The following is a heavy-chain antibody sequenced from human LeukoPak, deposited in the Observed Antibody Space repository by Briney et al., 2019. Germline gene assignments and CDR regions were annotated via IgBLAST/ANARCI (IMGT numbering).Heavy chain of an antibody. CDR2: ISGSGGST. CDR1: GFTLSSYA. J-gene: IGHJ4*02. V-gene: IGHV3-23*01. D-gene: IGHD3-9*01. Sequence: GGSLRLSCAASGFTLSSYAMSWVRQAPGKGLEWVSAISGSGGSTYYADSVKGRFTISRDNSKNTLYLQMNSLRAEDTAVYYSAKASGGILTGYFDYWGQGTLVTVSS. CDR3: AKASGGILTGYFDY.